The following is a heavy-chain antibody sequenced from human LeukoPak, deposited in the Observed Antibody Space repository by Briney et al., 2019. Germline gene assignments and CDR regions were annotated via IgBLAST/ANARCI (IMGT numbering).Heavy chain of an antibody. Sequence: PSETLSLTCSGSGDSISTYHWSWIRQPPGQGLLWIGNIFRSGNTNYDPSLKSRVTMSVDTSKNRFSLRLSAVTAADTVVYYCARDGPQWLAAFVCWGQGGLVTVSS. D-gene: IGHD6-19*01. CDR1: GDSISTYH. J-gene: IGHJ4*02. CDR2: IFRSGNT. CDR3: ARDGPQWLAAFVC. V-gene: IGHV4-59*01.